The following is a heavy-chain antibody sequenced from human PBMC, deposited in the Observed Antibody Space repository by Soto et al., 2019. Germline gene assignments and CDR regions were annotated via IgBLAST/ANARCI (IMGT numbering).Heavy chain of an antibody. D-gene: IGHD5-12*01. V-gene: IGHV4-30-2*01. J-gene: IGHJ4*02. CDR2: IYHSGST. CDR1: GGSISSGGYS. Sequence: QLQLQESGSGLVKPSQTLSLTCAVSGGSISSGGYSWSWIRQPPGKGLEWIGYIYHSGSTYYNPCLKSRVTISVDRSKNQVSLKLSSVTAAGTAVYYCAAGGGLPRYYWGQGTLVTVSS. CDR3: AAGGGLPRYY.